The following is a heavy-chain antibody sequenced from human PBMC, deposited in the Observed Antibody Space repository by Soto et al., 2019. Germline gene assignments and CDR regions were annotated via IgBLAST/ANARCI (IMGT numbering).Heavy chain of an antibody. CDR3: AKDLTRQLAYWLDP. D-gene: IGHD6-6*01. Sequence: ASVKVSCKASGFSFTGYYIHWLRQAPGQGLEWMGWINAHSGGSEYAQKFQGRVTLTRDTSIATAYLTLTSLTSDDTALYYCAKDLTRQLAYWLDPWGQGTQVTVS. CDR2: INAHSGGS. J-gene: IGHJ5*02. V-gene: IGHV1-2*02. CDR1: GFSFTGYY.